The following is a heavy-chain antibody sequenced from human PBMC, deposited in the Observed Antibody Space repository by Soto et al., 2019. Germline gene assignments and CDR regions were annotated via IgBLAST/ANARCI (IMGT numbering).Heavy chain of an antibody. J-gene: IGHJ3*01. CDR1: GFTFSTYG. V-gene: IGHV3-30*03. D-gene: IGHD6-19*01. CDR3: ATEWAAVAGTYVFDV. CDR2: ISQDGTNR. Sequence: QVQLVESGGGVVQPGRSLRLSCAASGFTFSTYGMHWVRQAPGKGLEWVAVISQDGTNRYYADSVKGRFTISRDNYKNMLFLQIDSLRTEDTAVFYCATEWAAVAGTYVFDVWGQGTMVTVSS.